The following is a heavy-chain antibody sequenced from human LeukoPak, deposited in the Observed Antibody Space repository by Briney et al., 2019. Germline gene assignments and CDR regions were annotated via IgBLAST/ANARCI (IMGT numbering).Heavy chain of an antibody. CDR1: GGSIRSHNFY. V-gene: IGHV4-39*01. J-gene: IGHJ4*02. CDR2: VYYTGTT. CDR3: ARQVSGLGIYYFDY. Sequence: SETLSLTCSVSGGSIRSHNFYWGWIRQPPGKGLEWIGTVYYTGTTYYKSSLQSRLTISMDTSKNQFSLKLRSVRAADTAVYYCARQVSGLGIYYFDYWGQGTLVTVSS. D-gene: IGHD7-27*01.